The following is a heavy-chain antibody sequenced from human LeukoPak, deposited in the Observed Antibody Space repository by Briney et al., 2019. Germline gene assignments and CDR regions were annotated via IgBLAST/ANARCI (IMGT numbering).Heavy chain of an antibody. CDR1: GYTFTSYD. V-gene: IGHV1-8*03. D-gene: IGHD2-15*01. J-gene: IGHJ4*02. CDR2: MNPNSGNT. Sequence: GASVKVSCKASGYTFTSYDINWVRQATGQGLEWMGWMNPNSGNTGYAQKFQGRVTITRNISISTAYMELSSLRSGDTAVYYCARASTGSMDYWGQGTLVTVSS. CDR3: ARASTGSMDY.